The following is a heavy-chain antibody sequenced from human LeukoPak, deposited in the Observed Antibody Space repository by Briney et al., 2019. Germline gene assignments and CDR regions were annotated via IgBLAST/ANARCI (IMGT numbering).Heavy chain of an antibody. D-gene: IGHD4-17*01. CDR2: ISGYNGYT. Sequence: ASVKVSCKASGYTFTSYGVSWVRQAPGQGLEWMGWISGYNGYTNYAQKFQFRVTMTTDTSTSTAYMELRSLRSDDTAVYYCARGRGISDYGDYVVDYYYGMDVWGQGTTVTVSS. V-gene: IGHV1-18*01. CDR1: GYTFTSYG. CDR3: ARGRGISDYGDYVVDYYYGMDV. J-gene: IGHJ6*02.